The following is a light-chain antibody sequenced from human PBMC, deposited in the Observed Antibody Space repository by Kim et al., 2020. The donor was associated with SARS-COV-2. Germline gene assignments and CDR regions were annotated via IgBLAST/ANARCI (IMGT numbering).Light chain of an antibody. J-gene: IGKJ2*01. CDR2: AVS. V-gene: IGKV1-27*01. CDR3: QTYDTVPYN. CDR1: QAIRKY. Sequence: SATVGARVTITCRASQAIRKYVAWYQQKPVKIPKLLIHAVSTLQSGVPSRFSGGGSGTDFTLTIRGLQPEDVATYYCQTYDTVPYNFGQGTKLEI.